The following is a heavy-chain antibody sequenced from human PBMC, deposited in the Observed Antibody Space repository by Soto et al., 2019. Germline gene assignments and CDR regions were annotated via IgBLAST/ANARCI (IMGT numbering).Heavy chain of an antibody. CDR2: IKQDGSAQ. Sequence: PGGSLRLSCAASGFTFSTSWMTWVRQAPGKGLEWVANIKQDGSAQYYVDSLKGRFSVSRDNAKNSLYLQMDSLRADDTAMYFCVRGAFKSGWYLDYFDYRGQGDLVT. CDR1: GFTFSTSW. J-gene: IGHJ4*02. V-gene: IGHV3-7*01. CDR3: VRGAFKSGWYLDYFDY. D-gene: IGHD6-19*01.